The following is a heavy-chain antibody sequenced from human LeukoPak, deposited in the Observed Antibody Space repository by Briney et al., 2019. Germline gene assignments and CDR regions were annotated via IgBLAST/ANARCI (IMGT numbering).Heavy chain of an antibody. V-gene: IGHV3-23*01. CDR2: ISGSGGTT. J-gene: IGHJ4*02. Sequence: GGSLRLSCAASGFTFSSYGMNWVRQAPGKGLEWVSSISGSGGTTYYAGSVKGRFTISRDNSKNTLFLQMNSLRADDTAIYYCAKRDFWGQGTLVTVSS. CDR3: AKRDF. CDR1: GFTFSSYG.